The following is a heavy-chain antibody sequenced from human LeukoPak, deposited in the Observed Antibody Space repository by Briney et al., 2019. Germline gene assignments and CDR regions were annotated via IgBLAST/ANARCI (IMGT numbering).Heavy chain of an antibody. J-gene: IGHJ6*03. V-gene: IGHV1-69*13. Sequence: SVKVSCKASGGTFSSYAISWVRQAPGQGLEWMGGIIPIFGTANYAQKFQGRVTITADESTSTAYMELSSLRSEDTAVYYCARGRFLEWLQYYYYYYMDVWGKGTTATVSS. CDR3: ARGRFLEWLQYYYYYYMDV. CDR2: IIPIFGTA. CDR1: GGTFSSYA. D-gene: IGHD3-3*01.